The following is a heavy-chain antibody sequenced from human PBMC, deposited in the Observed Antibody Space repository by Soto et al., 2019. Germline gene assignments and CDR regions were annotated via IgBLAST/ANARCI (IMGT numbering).Heavy chain of an antibody. CDR2: ISYSGST. CDR3: ARGVLQ. Sequence: QVQLQESGPGLVQPSQTLSLTCTVSGGSISSGGYYWSWIRQHPGTGLEWIGNISYSGSTYYDTSLKSRFTTSVDTSRNHFSLIVNSVTAADTAVYYCARGVLQWGQGTLVTVSS. J-gene: IGHJ4*01. CDR1: GGSISSGGYY. V-gene: IGHV4-31*03.